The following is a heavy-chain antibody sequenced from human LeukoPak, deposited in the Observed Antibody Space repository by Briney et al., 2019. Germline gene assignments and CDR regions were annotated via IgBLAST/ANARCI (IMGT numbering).Heavy chain of an antibody. CDR2: ISGSGGST. J-gene: IGHJ4*02. V-gene: IGHV3-23*01. CDR3: AKTYYYDSSGHLGFDY. CDR1: GFTFSSYA. D-gene: IGHD3-22*01. Sequence: GGSLRLSCAASGFTFSSYAMSWVRQAPGKGLEWVSAISGSGGSTYYADSVKGRFTISRDNSKNTLYLQMNSLRAEDTAVYYCAKTYYYDSSGHLGFDYWGQRTLVTVSS.